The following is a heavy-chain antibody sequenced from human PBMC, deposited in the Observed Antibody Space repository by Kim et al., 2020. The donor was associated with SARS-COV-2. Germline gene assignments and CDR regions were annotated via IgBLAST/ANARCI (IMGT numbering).Heavy chain of an antibody. CDR3: ARERLITIFGVVINDAFDI. V-gene: IGHV3-11*05. D-gene: IGHD3-3*01. CDR1: GFTFSDYY. Sequence: GSLRLSCAASGFTFSDYYMSWIRQAPGKGLEWVSHISSSSSYTKYADSVKGRFTISRDNAKNSLYVQMNSLRAEDTAVYYCARERLITIFGVVINDAFDIWGQGTMVTVSS. CDR2: ISSSSSYT. J-gene: IGHJ3*02.